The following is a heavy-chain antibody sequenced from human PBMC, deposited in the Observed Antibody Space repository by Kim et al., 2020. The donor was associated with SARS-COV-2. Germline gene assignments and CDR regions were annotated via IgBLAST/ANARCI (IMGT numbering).Heavy chain of an antibody. J-gene: IGHJ5*02. CDR1: GDSVSSNSVA. CDR3: ARDQVTGTSWSNWFDP. D-gene: IGHD2-21*02. V-gene: IGHV6-1*01. Sequence: SQTLSPTCAISGDSVSSNSVAWNWIRQSSSRGLEWLGRTFYRSQWHNNYAVSVKSRIIINADTTKNQFSLQLNSVTPEDTAVYYCARDQVTGTSWSNWFDPWGQGTLVTVSS. CDR2: TFYRSQWHN.